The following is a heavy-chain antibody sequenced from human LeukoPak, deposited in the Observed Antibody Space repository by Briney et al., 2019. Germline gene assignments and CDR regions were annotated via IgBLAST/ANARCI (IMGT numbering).Heavy chain of an antibody. CDR2: IYYSGTT. CDR1: GGSISSYY. V-gene: IGHV4-59*08. Sequence: SETLSLTCTVSGGSISSYYWSWIRQPPGKGLEWIGYIYYSGTTNYNPSLKSRVTISVDTSKNQFSLKLSSVTAADTAVYYCARYSCSGGSCSLRAFDIWGQGTMVTVSS. CDR3: ARYSCSGGSCSLRAFDI. J-gene: IGHJ3*02. D-gene: IGHD2-15*01.